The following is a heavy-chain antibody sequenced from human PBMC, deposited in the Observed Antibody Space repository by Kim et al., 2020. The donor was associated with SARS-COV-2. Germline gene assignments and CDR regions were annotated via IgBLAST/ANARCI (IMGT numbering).Heavy chain of an antibody. V-gene: IGHV3-33*01. D-gene: IGHD3-10*01. J-gene: IGHJ6*02. CDR2: IWYDGSKK. Sequence: GGSLRLSCAASGFTFSSYGMHWVRQAPGKGLEGVVVIWYDGSKKYYADSVKGRFTISRNNPKTTLYLQMNSLRAEDTAVYYCAGGVRGITLPHMDVWGQGTTVTVSS. CDR1: GFTFSSYG. CDR3: AGGVRGITLPHMDV.